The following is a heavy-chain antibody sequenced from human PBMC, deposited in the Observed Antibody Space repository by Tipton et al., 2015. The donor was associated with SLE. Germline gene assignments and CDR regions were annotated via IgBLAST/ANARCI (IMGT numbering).Heavy chain of an antibody. CDR2: MFSSGTT. CDR3: ARRRGASGLFDS. J-gene: IGHJ4*02. CDR1: GGSFSSGSFH. Sequence: TLSLTCIVSGGSFSSGSFHWSWIRQPAGKGLEWIGPMFSSGTTNYNPSLKSRVTVSVDTSKSQFSLKLTSVTAADTAVYYCARRRGASGLFDSWGQGILVTVSS. V-gene: IGHV4-61*02.